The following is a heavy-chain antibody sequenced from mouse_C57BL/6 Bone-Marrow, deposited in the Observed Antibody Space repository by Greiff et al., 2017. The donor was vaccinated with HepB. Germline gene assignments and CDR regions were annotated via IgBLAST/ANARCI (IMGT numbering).Heavy chain of an antibody. V-gene: IGHV1-69*01. CDR1: GYTFTSYW. CDR3: ARSSSPPFDY. Sequence: QVQLQQPGAELVMPGASVKLSCKASGYTFTSYWMHWVKQRPGQGLEWIGEIDPSDSYTNYNQKFKGKSTLTVDKSSSTAYMQLSSLTSEDSAVYYCARSSSPPFDYWGQGTTLTVSS. D-gene: IGHD1-1*01. CDR2: IDPSDSYT. J-gene: IGHJ2*01.